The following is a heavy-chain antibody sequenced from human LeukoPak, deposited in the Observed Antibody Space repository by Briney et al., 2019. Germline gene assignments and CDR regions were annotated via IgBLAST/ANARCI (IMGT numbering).Heavy chain of an antibody. V-gene: IGHV4-39*01. Sequence: PGGSLRLSCAASGFTFSSYSMNWVRQAPGKGLEWIGSIYYSGSTYYNPSLKSRVTISVDTSKNQFSLKLSSVTAADTAVYYCARRRGFSRHHDYWGQGTLVTVSS. CDR3: ARRRGFSRHHDY. D-gene: IGHD3-16*01. CDR2: IYYSGST. J-gene: IGHJ4*02. CDR1: GFTFSSYSMN.